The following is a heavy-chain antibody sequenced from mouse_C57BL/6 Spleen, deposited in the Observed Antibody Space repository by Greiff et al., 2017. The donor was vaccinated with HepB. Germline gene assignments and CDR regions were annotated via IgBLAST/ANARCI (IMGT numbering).Heavy chain of an antibody. V-gene: IGHV1-55*01. CDR3: ARGGAVYFDV. CDR1: GYTFTSYW. Sequence: QVQLKQPGAELVKPGASVKMSCKASGYTFTSYWITWVKQRPGQGLEWIGDIYPGSGSTNYNEKFKSKATLTVDTSSSTAYMQLSSLTSEDSAVYYCARGGAVYFDVWGTGTTVTVSS. CDR2: IYPGSGST. J-gene: IGHJ1*03.